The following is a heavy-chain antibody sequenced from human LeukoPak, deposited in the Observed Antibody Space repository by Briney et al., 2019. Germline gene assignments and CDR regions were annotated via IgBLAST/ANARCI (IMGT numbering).Heavy chain of an antibody. D-gene: IGHD3-10*01. CDR3: ARAETYYYGSGSSNWFDP. V-gene: IGHV4-59*08. Sequence: SETLSLTCSVSGGSISGYYWSWIRQPPGKGLEWIGYIYYSGTTIYNPSLKSRVTISVDTSNNQFSLKLSSVTAADTAIYFCARAETYYYGSGSSNWFDPWGQGTLVTVSS. CDR1: GGSISGYY. J-gene: IGHJ5*02. CDR2: IYYSGTT.